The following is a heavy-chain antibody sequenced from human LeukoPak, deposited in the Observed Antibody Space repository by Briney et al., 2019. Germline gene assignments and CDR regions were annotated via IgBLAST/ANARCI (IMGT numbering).Heavy chain of an antibody. CDR3: TREGYSSPDY. V-gene: IGHV4-61*02. CDR1: GGSLSSGSYQ. D-gene: IGHD5-18*01. Sequence: SQTLSLTCTVSGGSLSSGSYQWSWIRQPAGKGLEWVGRIFTSGSNNYNPSLKNRFTISMDTSKNQFSLKPSAVPAADTAVYYCTREGYSSPDYWGQGTLVTVSS. CDR2: IFTSGSN. J-gene: IGHJ4*02.